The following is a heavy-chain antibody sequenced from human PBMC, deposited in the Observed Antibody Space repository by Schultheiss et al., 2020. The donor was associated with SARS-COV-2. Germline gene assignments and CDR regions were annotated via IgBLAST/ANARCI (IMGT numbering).Heavy chain of an antibody. CDR1: GFTVSSNY. V-gene: IGHV3-66*01. D-gene: IGHD6-13*01. J-gene: IGHJ1*01. Sequence: GESLKISCAASGFTVSSNYMSWVRQAPGKGLEWVSVIYSGGSTYYADSVKGRFTISRDNSKNTLYLQMGSLRAEDMAVYYCARVEGSSWYGYFQHWGQGTLVTVSS. CDR2: IYSGGST. CDR3: ARVEGSSWYGYFQH.